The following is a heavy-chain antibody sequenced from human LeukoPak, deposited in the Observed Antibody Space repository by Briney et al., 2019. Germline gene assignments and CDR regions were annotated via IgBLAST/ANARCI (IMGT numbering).Heavy chain of an antibody. CDR2: IIPILGIA. V-gene: IGHV1-69*04. J-gene: IGHJ4*02. CDR3: ARDSADSSAFDY. CDR1: GGTFSSYA. Sequence: SVKVSCKASGGTFSSYAISWVRQAPGQGLEWMGRIIPILGIANYAQKFQGRATITADKSTSTAYMELSSLRSEDTAVYYCARDSADSSAFDYWGQGTLVTVSS. D-gene: IGHD3-22*01.